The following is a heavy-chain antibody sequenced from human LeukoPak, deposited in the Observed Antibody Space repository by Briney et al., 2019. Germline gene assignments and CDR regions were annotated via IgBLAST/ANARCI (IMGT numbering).Heavy chain of an antibody. J-gene: IGHJ4*02. Sequence: GGSLRLSCAASGSAFNNYAMSWLRQAPGKRPEWVSGISATSRSSYYRDSVKGRFTISRDNSKNTLYLQMNSLRAEDTAVYYCAKDRRYSSFDYWGQGTLVTVSS. V-gene: IGHV3-23*01. CDR2: ISATSRSS. CDR1: GSAFNNYA. CDR3: AKDRRYSSFDY. D-gene: IGHD6-13*01.